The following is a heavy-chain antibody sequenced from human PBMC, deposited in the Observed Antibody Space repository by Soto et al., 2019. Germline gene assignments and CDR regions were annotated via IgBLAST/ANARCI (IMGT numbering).Heavy chain of an antibody. CDR1: GGTFSSYA. CDR2: IIPIFGTA. CDR3: ASTYSSGWYIFDY. J-gene: IGHJ4*02. V-gene: IGHV1-69*13. D-gene: IGHD6-19*01. Sequence: ASVKVSCKASGGTFSSYAISWVRQAPGQGLEWMGGIIPIFGTANYAQKFQGRVTITADESTSTAYMELSSLRSEDTAVYYCASTYSSGWYIFDYWGQGTLVTVSS.